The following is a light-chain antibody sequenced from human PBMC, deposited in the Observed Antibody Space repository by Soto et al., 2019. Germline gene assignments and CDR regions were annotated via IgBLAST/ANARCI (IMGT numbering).Light chain of an antibody. CDR2: AAS. J-gene: IGKJ5*01. V-gene: IGKV1-9*01. CDR1: QGIYSY. Sequence: DIPLTQSPSFLSASVGDRVTITCRASQGIYSYLAWYQQKPGKAPKLLIYAASTLQSGVPSRFSGSGSGTEFALTISGLQPEDFATYYSQQLNSYPFITFGQGTRLEIK. CDR3: QQLNSYPFIT.